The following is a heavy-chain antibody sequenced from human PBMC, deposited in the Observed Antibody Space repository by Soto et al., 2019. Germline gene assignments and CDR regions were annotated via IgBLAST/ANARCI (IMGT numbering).Heavy chain of an antibody. CDR1: GGSFSGYY. J-gene: IGHJ5*02. V-gene: IGHV4-34*01. Sequence: QVQLQQWGAGLLKPSETLSFTCAVYGGSFSGYYWSWIRQPPGKGLEWIGEINHSGSTNDNPSLKSRVTISVDTSKNQFSLKLSSVTAADTAVYYCARTGLTSNGVFWFDPWGQGTLVTVSS. D-gene: IGHD3-10*01. CDR2: INHSGST. CDR3: ARTGLTSNGVFWFDP.